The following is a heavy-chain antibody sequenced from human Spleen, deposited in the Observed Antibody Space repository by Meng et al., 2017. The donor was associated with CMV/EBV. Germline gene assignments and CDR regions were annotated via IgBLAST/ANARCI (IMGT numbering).Heavy chain of an antibody. CDR2: INHSGST. J-gene: IGHJ4*02. CDR3: LIIDISSRRADY. V-gene: IGHV4-34*01. CDR1: CGSFSGYY. Sequence: WDVYCGSFSGYYLHRTPQPPGKGLEEIGEINHSGSTNYNASLESRPTISGDMSKTQFSLRLSSVTAADTAVYYCLIIDISSRRADYWGQGTLVTVSS. D-gene: IGHD3-16*02.